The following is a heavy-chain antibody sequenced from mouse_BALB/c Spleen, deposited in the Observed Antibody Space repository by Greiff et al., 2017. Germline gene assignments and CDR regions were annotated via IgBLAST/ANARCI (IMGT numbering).Heavy chain of an antibody. V-gene: IGHV1-14*01. Sequence: VQLQQSGPELVTPGASVKMSCKASGYTFTSYVMHWVKQKPGQGLEWIGYINPYNDGTKYNEKFKGKATLTSDNSSSTAYMELSSLTSEDSAVYYGARIYYVYDVAWFAYWGKGTLVTVSA. CDR3: ARIYYVYDVAWFAY. J-gene: IGHJ3*01. D-gene: IGHD2-2*01. CDR1: GYTFTSYV. CDR2: INPYNDGT.